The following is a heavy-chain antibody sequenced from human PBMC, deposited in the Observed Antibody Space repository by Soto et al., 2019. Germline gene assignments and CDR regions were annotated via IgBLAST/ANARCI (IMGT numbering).Heavy chain of an antibody. Sequence: QVELVQSGAEVRKPGDSVKVSCKASRNSFIDYYIHWVRQAPGQGLEWMGWIKSNSGGTKYAQRFQGRVTLTRDTSISTIYMELSRLKSDDTAIYYCAREDYNWNDYYYYGMDVWGQGTTVIVSS. CDR2: IKSNSGGT. CDR1: RNSFIDYY. J-gene: IGHJ6*02. CDR3: AREDYNWNDYYYYGMDV. D-gene: IGHD1-1*01. V-gene: IGHV1-2*02.